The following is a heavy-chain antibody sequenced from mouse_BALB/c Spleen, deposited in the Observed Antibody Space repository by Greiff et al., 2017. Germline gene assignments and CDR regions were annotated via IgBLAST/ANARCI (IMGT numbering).Heavy chain of an antibody. CDR3: ARFSRYFDY. CDR2: IYPGNGDT. Sequence: QVQLQQPGAELVKPGASVKMSCKASGYTFTSYNMHWVKQTPGQGLEWIGAIYPGNGDTSYNQKFKGKATLTADKSSSTAYMQLSSLTSEDSAVYYCARFSRYFDYWGQGTTLTVSS. CDR1: GYTFTSYN. V-gene: IGHV1-12*01. J-gene: IGHJ2*01.